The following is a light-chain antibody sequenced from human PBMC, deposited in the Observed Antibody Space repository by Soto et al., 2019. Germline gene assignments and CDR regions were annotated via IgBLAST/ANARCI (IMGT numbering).Light chain of an antibody. J-gene: IGLJ2*01. CDR2: LNSDGSH. V-gene: IGLV4-69*01. CDR3: QTWGSGILV. Sequence: QPVLTQSPSASASLGASVKLTCTLSSGHSNYAIAWHQQQSEKGPRYLMKLNSDGSHSKGDGIPDRFSGSSSGAERYLTISSLHSDDEADSYCQTWGSGILVFGGGTKLTVL. CDR1: SGHSNYA.